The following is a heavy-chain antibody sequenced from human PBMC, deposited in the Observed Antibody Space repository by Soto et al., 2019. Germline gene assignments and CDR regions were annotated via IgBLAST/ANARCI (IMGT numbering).Heavy chain of an antibody. V-gene: IGHV3-21*01. D-gene: IGHD2-15*01. CDR2: ISSSSSYI. CDR3: ARDGGGTGYCSGGSCYDYYYYYMDV. Sequence: EVQLVESGGGLVKPGGSLRLSCAASGFTFSSYSMNWVRQAPGKGLEWVSSISSSSSYIYYADSVKGRFTISRDNAKNSLYLQMNSLIAEDTAGYYWARDGGGTGYCSGGSCYDYYYYYMDVWGKGTTVTVSS. CDR1: GFTFSSYS. J-gene: IGHJ6*03.